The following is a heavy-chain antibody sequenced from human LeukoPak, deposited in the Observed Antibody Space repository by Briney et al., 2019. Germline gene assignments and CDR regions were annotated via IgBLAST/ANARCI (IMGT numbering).Heavy chain of an antibody. CDR1: GFTFSTYW. V-gene: IGHV3-7*01. D-gene: IGHD1-7*01. CDR3: ARVNSRDWSFDL. CDR2: IKQDGSET. Sequence: PGGSLRLSCTASGFTFSTYWMMWVRQAPGKGLEWVANIKQDGSETYYVDSVKGRFTISRDNAKNSLYLQMSSLRAEDTAVYYCARVNSRDWSFDLWGRGTQVAVSS. J-gene: IGHJ2*01.